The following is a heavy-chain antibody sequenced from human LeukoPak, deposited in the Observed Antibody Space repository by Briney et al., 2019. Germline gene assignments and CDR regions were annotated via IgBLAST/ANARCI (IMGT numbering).Heavy chain of an antibody. Sequence: PSETLSLTCTVSGGSTSSYYWSWIRQPPGKGLEWIGYIYYSGSTNYNPSLKSRVTISVDKPKNQFSLKLSSVTAADTAVYYCASWPDSSGFDYWGQGTLVTVSS. D-gene: IGHD3-22*01. V-gene: IGHV4-59*12. CDR3: ASWPDSSGFDY. J-gene: IGHJ4*02. CDR1: GGSTSSYY. CDR2: IYYSGST.